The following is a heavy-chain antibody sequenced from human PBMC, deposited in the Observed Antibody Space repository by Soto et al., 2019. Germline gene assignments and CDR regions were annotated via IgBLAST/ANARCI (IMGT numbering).Heavy chain of an antibody. Sequence: ASVKVSCKVSGYTLTELSMHWVRQAPGKGLEWMGGFDPEDGETIYAQKFQGRVTMTEDTSTDTAYMELSSLRSEDTAVYYCATGALDVWGSYRFLGFDPWGQGTLVTVSS. CDR1: GYTLTELS. J-gene: IGHJ5*02. D-gene: IGHD3-16*02. V-gene: IGHV1-24*01. CDR3: ATGALDVWGSYRFLGFDP. CDR2: FDPEDGET.